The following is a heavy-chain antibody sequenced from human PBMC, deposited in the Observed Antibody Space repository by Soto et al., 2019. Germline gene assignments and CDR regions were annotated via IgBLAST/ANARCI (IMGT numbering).Heavy chain of an antibody. D-gene: IGHD6-6*01. Sequence: PGESLKISCNGSGYSFTSYWIGWVRQMPGKGLEWMGIIYPGDSDTRYSPSFQGQVTISADKSISTAYLQWSSLKASDTAMYYCARNTASSSSGRWFDPWGQGTLVTVYS. V-gene: IGHV5-51*01. CDR1: GYSFTSYW. CDR2: IYPGDSDT. CDR3: ARNTASSSSGRWFDP. J-gene: IGHJ5*02.